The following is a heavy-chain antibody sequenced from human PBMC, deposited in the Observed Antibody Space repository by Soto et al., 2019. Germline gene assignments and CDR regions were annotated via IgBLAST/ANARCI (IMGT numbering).Heavy chain of an antibody. D-gene: IGHD3-16*01. CDR1: GTIFSSYT. CDR3: ARGLGGRMDD. J-gene: IGHJ6*02. V-gene: IGHV1-69*08. CDR2: IIPILGET. Sequence: QVQLVQSGAEVKKPGSSVRVSCKASGTIFSSYTISWVRQAPGQGLEWMGRIIPILGETNSAQKFQGRVTLTADKSTNTAHMQPNSLSLEDTALYYCARGLGGRMDDWGQGTTVTVSS.